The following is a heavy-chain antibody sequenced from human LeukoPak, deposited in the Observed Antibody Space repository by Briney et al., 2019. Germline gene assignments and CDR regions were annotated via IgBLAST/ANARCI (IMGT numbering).Heavy chain of an antibody. V-gene: IGHV4-34*01. J-gene: IGHJ4*02. CDR2: INHSGST. CDR1: GGSFSGYY. CDR3: ARYITGNNYFDY. Sequence: SETLSLTCAVYGGSFSGYYWSWIRQPPGKGLEWIGEINHSGSTNYNPSLKSRVTISVDTSKNQFSLKLSSVTAAETAVYYCARYITGNNYFDYWGQGTLVTVSS. D-gene: IGHD1-20*01.